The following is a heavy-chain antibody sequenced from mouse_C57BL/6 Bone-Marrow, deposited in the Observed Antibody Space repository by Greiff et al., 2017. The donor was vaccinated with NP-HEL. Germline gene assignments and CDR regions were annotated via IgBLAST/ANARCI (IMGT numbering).Heavy chain of an antibody. Sequence: QVQLKQSGAELVKPGASVKISCKASGYAFSSYWMNWVKERPGKGLEWIGQIYPGDGDTKYNGKFKGKATLTADKSSSTAYMHVSSLTSEDSAVYFCARGDYGSSRFGYAMDYWGQGPSVTVSS. CDR1: GYAFSSYW. CDR3: ARGDYGSSRFGYAMDY. V-gene: IGHV1-80*01. D-gene: IGHD1-1*01. J-gene: IGHJ4*01. CDR2: IYPGDGDT.